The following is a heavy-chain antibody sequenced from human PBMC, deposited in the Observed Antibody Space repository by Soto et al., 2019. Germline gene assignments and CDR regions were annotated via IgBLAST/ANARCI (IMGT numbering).Heavy chain of an antibody. D-gene: IGHD4-4*01. CDR3: ARGLISTVITYPPYYYYGRDV. V-gene: IGHV1-2*02. CDR1: GYTFTGYY. J-gene: IGHJ6*02. CDR2: INPDSGST. Sequence: ASVKVSCKASGYTFTGYYMHWVRQALGQGLEWMGWINPDSGSTNYAQKFQGRVTMTRDTSTSTAYMELSRLRSDDTAVYYCARGLISTVITYPPYYYYGRDVWGQGTTVSVS.